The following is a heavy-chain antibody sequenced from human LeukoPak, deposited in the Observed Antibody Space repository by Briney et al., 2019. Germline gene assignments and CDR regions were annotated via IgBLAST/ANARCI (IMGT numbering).Heavy chain of an antibody. V-gene: IGHV3-30*02. CDR3: ARGKYGDFWSGYYPY. D-gene: IGHD3-3*01. Sequence: GGSLRLSCAASGFTFSSYGMHWVRQAPGKGLEWVAFIRYDGSNKDYADSVKGRFTISRDNSKNTLYLQMNSLRAEDTAVYYCARGKYGDFWSGYYPYWGQGTLVTVSS. J-gene: IGHJ4*02. CDR1: GFTFSSYG. CDR2: IRYDGSNK.